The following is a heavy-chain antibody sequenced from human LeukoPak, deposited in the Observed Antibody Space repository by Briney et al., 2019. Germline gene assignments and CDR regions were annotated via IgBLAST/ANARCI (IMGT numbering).Heavy chain of an antibody. D-gene: IGHD3-10*01. CDR3: ARERSFYGSGSYYENY. Sequence: SGGSLRLSCAASGFTFSSYSMNWVRQAPGKGLEWVSSISNSSSYIYYADSVKGRFTISRDNAKNSLYLQMNSLRAEDTAVYYCARERSFYGSGSYYENYWGQGTLVTVSS. V-gene: IGHV3-21*01. CDR1: GFTFSSYS. CDR2: ISNSSSYI. J-gene: IGHJ4*02.